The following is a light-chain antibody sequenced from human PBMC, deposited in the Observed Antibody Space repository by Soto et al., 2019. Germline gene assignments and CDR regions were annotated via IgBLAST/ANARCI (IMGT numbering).Light chain of an antibody. CDR3: QQSYIIPRT. V-gene: IGKV1-39*01. CDR1: QNINAY. CDR2: AAS. J-gene: IGKJ1*01. Sequence: DIPLNQSPSSLSASGGDGVTITCRASQNINAYLNWYQHMSGQAPELLIYAASNLESGVPPRVSGSGSGTEFALIITSLQPEDSATYYCQQSYIIPRTFGQGTKVEIK.